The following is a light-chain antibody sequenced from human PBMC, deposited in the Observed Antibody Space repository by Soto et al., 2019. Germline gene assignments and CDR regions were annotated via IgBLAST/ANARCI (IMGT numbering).Light chain of an antibody. CDR3: QQRRNWTPIFT. CDR1: QSVSSN. V-gene: IGKV3-11*01. Sequence: EIVLTQSPATLSLSPGERATLSCRASQSVSSNLACYQQKPGQAPRLLIYDASNRATGIPARFSGSGSGTDSTLTISSLKPEDFAVYDCQQRRNWTPIFTFGHGTKVDIK. J-gene: IGKJ3*01. CDR2: DAS.